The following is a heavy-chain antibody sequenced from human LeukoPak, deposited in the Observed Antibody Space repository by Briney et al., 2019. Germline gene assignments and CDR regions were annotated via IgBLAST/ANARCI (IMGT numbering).Heavy chain of an antibody. CDR1: GRSLSSFY. CDR3: ARAYSAYDFEDS. V-gene: IGHV4-4*07. J-gene: IGHJ4*02. D-gene: IGHD5-12*01. CDR2: IYSSGSN. Sequence: SETLSLTCTLSGRSLSSFYWRWIRQPAGGGREWLGLIYSSGSNNNNPSLKSRVTMSVDTSKNQFSLKLNSVTAADTAVYYCARAYSAYDFEDSWGQGTLVIVSS.